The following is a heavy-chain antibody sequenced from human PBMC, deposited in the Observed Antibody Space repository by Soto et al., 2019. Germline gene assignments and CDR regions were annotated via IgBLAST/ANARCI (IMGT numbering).Heavy chain of an antibody. CDR2: ISSSSSYI. D-gene: IGHD2-2*01. J-gene: IGHJ6*02. V-gene: IGHV3-21*01. Sequence: CAASGFTFSSYSMNWVRQAPGKGLEWVSSISSSSSYIYYADSVKGRFTISRDNAKNSLYLQMNSLRAEDTAVYYCARDNCSSTSCYYYGMDVWGQGTTATVSS. CDR1: GFTFSSYS. CDR3: ARDNCSSTSCYYYGMDV.